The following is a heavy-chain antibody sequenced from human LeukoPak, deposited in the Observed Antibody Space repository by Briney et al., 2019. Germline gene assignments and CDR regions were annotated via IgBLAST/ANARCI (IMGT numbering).Heavy chain of an antibody. D-gene: IGHD3-10*01. V-gene: IGHV3-23*01. CDR2: ISDSGGRT. J-gene: IGHJ4*02. CDR3: AKRGVVIRVFLVGFHKEAYYFDS. Sequence: GGCLRLSCAVSGITLSNYGMSWVRQAPGKGLEWVAGISDSGGRTNYADSVKGRFTISRDNPKNTLYLQMNSLRAEDTAVYFCAKRGVVIRVFLVGFHKEAYYFDSWGQGALVTVSS. CDR1: GITLSNYG.